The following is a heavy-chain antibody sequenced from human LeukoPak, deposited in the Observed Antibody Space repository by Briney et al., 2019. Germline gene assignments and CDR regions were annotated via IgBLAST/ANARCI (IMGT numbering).Heavy chain of an antibody. CDR1: GGSISSGSYY. CDR2: IYTSGNT. V-gene: IGHV4-61*02. D-gene: IGHD3-22*01. CDR3: ARLALDPIYDSSGYWGYYFDY. J-gene: IGHJ4*02. Sequence: SQTLSLTCTVSGGSISSGSYYWSWIRQPAGKGLEWIGRIYTSGNTNYNPSLKSRVTISVDTSKNQFSLRLSSVTAADTAVYYCARLALDPIYDSSGYWGYYFDYWGQGTLVTVSS.